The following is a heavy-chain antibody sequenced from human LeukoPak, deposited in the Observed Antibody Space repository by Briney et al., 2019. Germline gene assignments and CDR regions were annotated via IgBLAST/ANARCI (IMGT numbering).Heavy chain of an antibody. J-gene: IGHJ3*02. D-gene: IGHD2-2*01. V-gene: IGHV4-61*02. CDR3: ARFTGYCSGTSCYPNAFDI. Sequence: SETLSLTCTVSDGSISSGTYYWTWIRQPAGKGLDWIGRISTSGSTNYNPSLKSRLTISLDPSKNQFSLKLSSVTAADTAVFYCARFTGYCSGTSCYPNAFDIWGQGTMVTVSS. CDR2: ISTSGST. CDR1: DGSISSGTYY.